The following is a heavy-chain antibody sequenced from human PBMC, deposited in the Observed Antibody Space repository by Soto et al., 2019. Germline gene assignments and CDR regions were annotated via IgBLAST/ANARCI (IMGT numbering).Heavy chain of an antibody. CDR1: GYTFTSYA. CDR3: ARHGERTIRSLNWFDP. CDR2: INAGNGNT. D-gene: IGHD4-17*01. Sequence: ASVKVSCKAFGYTFTSYAIHWVRQAPGQRLEWMGWINAGNGNTKYSQKFQGRVTITRDTSASTAYMELSSLRSEDTAVYYCARHGERTIRSLNWFDPWGQGTLVTVSS. J-gene: IGHJ5*02. V-gene: IGHV1-3*01.